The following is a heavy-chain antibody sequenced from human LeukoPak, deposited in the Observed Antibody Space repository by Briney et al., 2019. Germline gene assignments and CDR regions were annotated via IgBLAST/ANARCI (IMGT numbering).Heavy chain of an antibody. J-gene: IGHJ4*02. CDR2: INPTSTGT. CDR3: AREEYGGYFDY. V-gene: IGHV1-46*01. CDR1: GYTFTNYY. D-gene: IGHD2-21*01. Sequence: EASVKVSCKASGYTFTNYYMHGVRQAPGQGLEWMGLINPTSTGTNYAQKFRGRVTMTRDTSTTTVYMELSSLTSEDTAVYYCAREEYGGYFDYWGQGTLVTVSS.